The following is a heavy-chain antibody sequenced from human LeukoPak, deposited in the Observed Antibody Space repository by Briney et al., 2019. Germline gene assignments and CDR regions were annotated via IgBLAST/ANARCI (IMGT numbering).Heavy chain of an antibody. CDR3: ARLEYDTALDY. Sequence: PSETLSLTCTVSGGSISSGGYYWSWIRQPPGKGLEWIGYIYYSGSTNYNPSLKSRVTISVGTSKNQFSLKLSSVTAADTAVYYCARLEYDTALDYWGQGTLVTVSS. CDR2: IYYSGST. CDR1: GGSISSGGYY. D-gene: IGHD5-18*01. J-gene: IGHJ4*02. V-gene: IGHV4-61*08.